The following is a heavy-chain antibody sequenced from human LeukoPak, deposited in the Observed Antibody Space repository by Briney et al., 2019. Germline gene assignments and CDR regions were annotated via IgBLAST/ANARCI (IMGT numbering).Heavy chain of an antibody. CDR3: ARLAVAGTGTFDY. CDR1: GGSFSGYY. V-gene: IGHV4-34*01. CDR2: INHSGST. D-gene: IGHD6-19*01. Sequence: PSETLSLTCAVYGGSFSGYYWSWIRQPPGKGLEWIGEINHSGSTNYNPSLKSRVTISVDTSKNRFSLKLSSVTAADTAVYYCARLAVAGTGTFDYWGQGTLVTVSS. J-gene: IGHJ4*02.